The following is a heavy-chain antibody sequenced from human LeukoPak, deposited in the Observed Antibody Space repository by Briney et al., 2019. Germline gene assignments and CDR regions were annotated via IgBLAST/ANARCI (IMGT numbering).Heavy chain of an antibody. V-gene: IGHV3-30*04. CDR3: ARDQGGYSSNWSHFDY. J-gene: IGHJ4*02. CDR2: ISYDGSNI. Sequence: GGSLRLSCAASGFTFSSYAMHWVRQAPGKGPGGVAVISYDGSNIHYADSVKGRFTISRDNSKNTLYLQMTSLRADDTALYYCARDQGGYSSNWSHFDYWGQGTLVTVSS. D-gene: IGHD6-13*01. CDR1: GFTFSSYA.